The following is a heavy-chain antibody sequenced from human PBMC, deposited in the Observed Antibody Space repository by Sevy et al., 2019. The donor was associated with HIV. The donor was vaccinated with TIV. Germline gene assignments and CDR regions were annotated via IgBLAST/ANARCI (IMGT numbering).Heavy chain of an antibody. V-gene: IGHV1-2*02. CDR3: TRKTDFDY. J-gene: IGHJ4*02. CDR1: GYTFTGYH. Sequence: ASVKVSCKASGYTFTGYHIHWVRRAPGQGLEWMGWINPNSGGTNYAQRFQGRVTMTRDTSISTAYMELSRLSFDDTALYYCTRKTDFDYWGQGTLVTVSS. CDR2: INPNSGGT.